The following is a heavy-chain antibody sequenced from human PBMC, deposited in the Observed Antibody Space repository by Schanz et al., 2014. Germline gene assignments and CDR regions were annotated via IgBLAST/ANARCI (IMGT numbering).Heavy chain of an antibody. CDR2: ISSSGTSI. D-gene: IGHD3-3*01. CDR1: GFTFITYT. Sequence: EVQLVESGGGVVQPGGSLRLSCATSGFTFITYTMNWVRQTPGKGLEWVSFISSSGTSIYYADSVKGRFTISRDNAKNSLYLQMNSLRAEDTAVYYCAKDVDFWSGYYLDYWGQGTLXTVSS. J-gene: IGHJ4*02. V-gene: IGHV3-48*01. CDR3: AKDVDFWSGYYLDY.